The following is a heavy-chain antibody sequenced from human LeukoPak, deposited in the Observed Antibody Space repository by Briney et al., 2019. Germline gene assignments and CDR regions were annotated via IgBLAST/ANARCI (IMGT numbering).Heavy chain of an antibody. CDR1: TDSFSSHY. Sequence: SETLSLTGAVSTDSFSSHYWTWIRQPPGKGLEWIGRIYTSGSTNYNPSLKSRVTMSVDTSKNQFSLKLSSVTAADTAVYYCARGGYSNYVRDWFDPWGQGTLVTVSS. CDR3: ARGGYSNYVRDWFDP. J-gene: IGHJ5*02. CDR2: IYTSGST. D-gene: IGHD4-11*01. V-gene: IGHV4-4*07.